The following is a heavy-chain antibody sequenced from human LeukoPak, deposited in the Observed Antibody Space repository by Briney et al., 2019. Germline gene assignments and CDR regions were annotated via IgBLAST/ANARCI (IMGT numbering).Heavy chain of an antibody. D-gene: IGHD1-26*01. J-gene: IGHJ4*02. CDR3: ARDPSENSGSYPNGVY. Sequence: GGSLSLSCAASAFTFSTYAMSWVRPAPGKGLEWVSYISSSSSTIYYADSVKGRFTISRDNAKNSLYLQMNSLSAEDTAVYYCARDPSENSGSYPNGVYWGQGTLVTVSS. CDR1: AFTFSTYA. CDR2: ISSSSSTI. V-gene: IGHV3-48*01.